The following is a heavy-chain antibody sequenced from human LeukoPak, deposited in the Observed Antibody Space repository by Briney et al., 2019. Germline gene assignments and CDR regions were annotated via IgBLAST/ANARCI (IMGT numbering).Heavy chain of an antibody. D-gene: IGHD5-12*01. J-gene: IGHJ4*02. V-gene: IGHV4-59*08. CDR3: ARSGYEDFDF. Sequence: SETLSLTRTVSGGSISSYYWSWIRQPPGKGLEWIGYIYYSGSTNYNPSLKSRVTISVDTSKNQFSLKLSSVTAADTAVYYCARSGYEDFDFWGQGTLVTVSS. CDR1: GGSISSYY. CDR2: IYYSGST.